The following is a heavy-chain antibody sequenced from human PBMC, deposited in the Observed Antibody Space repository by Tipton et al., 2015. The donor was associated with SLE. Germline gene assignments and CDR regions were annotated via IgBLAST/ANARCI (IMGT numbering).Heavy chain of an antibody. CDR3: ARCVGARDWFDP. J-gene: IGHJ5*02. CDR1: GGSFSGYY. CDR2: INHSGST. V-gene: IGHV4-34*01. D-gene: IGHD1-26*01. Sequence: TLSLTCAVYGGSFSGYYWSWIRQPPGKGLEWLGEINHSGSTNYNPSHKSRVTISVDTSKNLFSLNRSTVTAADTAVYYCARCVGARDWFDPWGEGTLVTVSS.